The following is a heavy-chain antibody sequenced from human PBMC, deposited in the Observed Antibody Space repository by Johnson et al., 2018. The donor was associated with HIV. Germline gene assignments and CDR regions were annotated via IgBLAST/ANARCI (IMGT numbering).Heavy chain of an antibody. CDR1: GFTFDDYA. CDR3: ARVIDQYFDSILDDAFDI. J-gene: IGHJ3*02. Sequence: VQLVESGGGLVQPGGSLRLSCAASGFTFDDYAMHWVRQAPGKGLEWVSGITWNSGEIDYADSVEGRFTISRDNTKNSLYLQMNSLRDEDTAVYYCARVIDQYFDSILDDAFDIWGQGTLVTVSS. CDR2: ITWNSGEI. D-gene: IGHD3-22*01. V-gene: IGHV3-9*01.